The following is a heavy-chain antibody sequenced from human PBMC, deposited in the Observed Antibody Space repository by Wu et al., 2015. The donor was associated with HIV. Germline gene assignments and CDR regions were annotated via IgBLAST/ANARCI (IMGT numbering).Heavy chain of an antibody. D-gene: IGHD2-15*01. Sequence: QIQLVQSGAEVKKPGSSVKVSCKASGGSFRSYGVSWVRQAPGQGLEWMGGVISTFGIQDYAQNFQARLTITTDESSSTAYMDFKNLTSDDTAVYYCARVSVRRRDCSGGTCRSSILDXFNYWGQGTMVT. CDR3: ARVSVRRRDCSGGTCRSSILDXFNY. CDR2: VISTFGIQ. V-gene: IGHV1-69*05. CDR1: GGSFRSYG. J-gene: IGHJ3*01.